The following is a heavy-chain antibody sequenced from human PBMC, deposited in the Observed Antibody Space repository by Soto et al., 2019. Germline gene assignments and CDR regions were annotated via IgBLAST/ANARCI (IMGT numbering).Heavy chain of an antibody. J-gene: IGHJ5*02. D-gene: IGHD2-15*01. Sequence: QVQLVESGGGVVQPGRSLRLSCVASGFTFSSYGMHWVRQAPGKGLEWVAVLWYDGSNEFYADSVKGRFTISRDNAKNTLYLQMNSLRVEDTAVYYCARAHISLYGGRDLWGQGPLVTVSS. CDR3: ARAHISLYGGRDL. V-gene: IGHV3-33*01. CDR1: GFTFSSYG. CDR2: LWYDGSNE.